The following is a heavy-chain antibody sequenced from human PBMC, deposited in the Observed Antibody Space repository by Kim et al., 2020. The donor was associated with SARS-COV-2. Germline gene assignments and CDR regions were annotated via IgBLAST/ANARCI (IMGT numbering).Heavy chain of an antibody. CDR3: ARSRDYGDYDNAFDI. J-gene: IGHJ3*02. CDR2: IGTAGDP. Sequence: GGSLRLSCAASGFTFSSYDMHWVRQATGKGLEWVSAIGTAGDPYYPGSVKGRFTISRENAKNSLYLQMNSLRAGDTAVYYCARSRDYGDYDNAFDIWGQGTLGTVSS. D-gene: IGHD4-17*01. CDR1: GFTFSSYD. V-gene: IGHV3-13*05.